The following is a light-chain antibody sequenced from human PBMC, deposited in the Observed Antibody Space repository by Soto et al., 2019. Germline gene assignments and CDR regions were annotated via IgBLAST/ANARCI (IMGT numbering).Light chain of an antibody. CDR1: QDIRYD. Sequence: AIQLTQSPSSLSASVGDRVTIACRASQDIRYDLGWYQQKPGKAPKLLIYAASSLQSEVPSRFSGSGSGTDFTLTISSLQPKDFATYYCLQDYTYPWAFGQGTKVELK. V-gene: IGKV1-6*01. CDR2: AAS. J-gene: IGKJ1*01. CDR3: LQDYTYPWA.